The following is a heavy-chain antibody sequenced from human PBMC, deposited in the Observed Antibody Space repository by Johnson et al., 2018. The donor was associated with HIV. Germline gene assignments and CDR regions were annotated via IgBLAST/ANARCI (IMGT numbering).Heavy chain of an antibody. CDR1: GFTFSSYA. CDR2: ISCSGGST. CDR3: ASVYYDILTGSYYDTFDI. Sequence: VHLVESGGGLVQPVGSLRLSCAASGFTFSSYAMSWVRQAPGKGLEWVSAISCSGGSTYYADSVKGRFTISRDNSKNTLYLQMNSLRAEDTAVYYCASVYYDILTGSYYDTFDIWGQGTMVTVSS. D-gene: IGHD3-9*01. J-gene: IGHJ3*02. V-gene: IGHV3-23*04.